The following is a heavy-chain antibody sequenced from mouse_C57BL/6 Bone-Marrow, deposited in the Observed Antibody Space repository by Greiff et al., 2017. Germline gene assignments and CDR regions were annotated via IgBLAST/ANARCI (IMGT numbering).Heavy chain of an antibody. V-gene: IGHV5-6*01. D-gene: IGHD2-5*01. CDR2: ISSGGSYT. CDR3: ARQYNYSNPFAY. Sequence: EVQLVESGGDLVKPGGSLKLSCAASGFTFSSYGMSWVRQTPDKRLEWVATISSGGSYTYYPDSVKGRFTISRDNAKNTLYLQMSSLKSEDTAMHYCARQYNYSNPFAYWGQGTLVTVSA. J-gene: IGHJ3*01. CDR1: GFTFSSYG.